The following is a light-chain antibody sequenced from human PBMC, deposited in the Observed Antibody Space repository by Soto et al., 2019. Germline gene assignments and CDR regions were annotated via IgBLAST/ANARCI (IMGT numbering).Light chain of an antibody. Sequence: QSVLTQPASVSGSPGQSITISCTGTSSDVGSYNYVSWYQQHPGKAPKLMIYEVSDRPSGISSRFSGSKSGNTASLTISGLQTEDEADYYCSSYRDTTTVVFGGGTQLTVL. CDR1: SSDVGSYNY. CDR2: EVS. V-gene: IGLV2-14*01. CDR3: SSYRDTTTVV. J-gene: IGLJ2*01.